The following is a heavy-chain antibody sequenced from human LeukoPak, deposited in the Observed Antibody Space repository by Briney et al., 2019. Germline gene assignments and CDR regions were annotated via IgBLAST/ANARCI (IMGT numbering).Heavy chain of an antibody. D-gene: IGHD3-10*01. CDR3: AREPYGCNWFDP. Sequence: PGGSLRLSCAASGFTFSSYGMHWVRQAPGKGLEWVANIKQDGSEKYYVDSVKGRFTISRGNAKNSLYLQMNSLRAEDTAVYYCAREPYGCNWFDPWGQGTLVTVSS. V-gene: IGHV3-7*01. CDR2: IKQDGSEK. J-gene: IGHJ5*02. CDR1: GFTFSSYG.